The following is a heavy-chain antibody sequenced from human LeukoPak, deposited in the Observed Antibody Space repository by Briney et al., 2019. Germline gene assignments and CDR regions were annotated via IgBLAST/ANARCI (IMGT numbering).Heavy chain of an antibody. CDR3: AKLDTGGVCCVFDY. Sequence: GGSLRLSCAASGFTFSSYAISWVRQAPGKGLEWVSAISGSGGSTYYADSVKGRFTISRDNSKNTLYLQMNSPRAEDTAVYYCAKLDTGGVCCVFDYWGQGTLVTVSS. D-gene: IGHD2-8*02. V-gene: IGHV3-23*01. CDR2: ISGSGGST. J-gene: IGHJ4*02. CDR1: GFTFSSYA.